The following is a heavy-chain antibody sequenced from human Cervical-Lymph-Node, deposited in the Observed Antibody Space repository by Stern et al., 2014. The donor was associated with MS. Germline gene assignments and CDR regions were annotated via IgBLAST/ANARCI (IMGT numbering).Heavy chain of an antibody. J-gene: IGHJ5*02. CDR2: STNSGASM. Sequence: EVQLVASGRGLVTSGGSLRLSCAASGFTFSDYRMNWVRQDPGQALEWVSSSTNSGASMYYGDSVKGRFTISRDNAKNTLYLQMDSLSAEDTATYFCASTLHGGLYNWFDPWGQGTLVTVSS. V-gene: IGHV3-21*01. CDR1: GFTFSDYR. D-gene: IGHD2-2*01. CDR3: ASTLHGGLYNWFDP.